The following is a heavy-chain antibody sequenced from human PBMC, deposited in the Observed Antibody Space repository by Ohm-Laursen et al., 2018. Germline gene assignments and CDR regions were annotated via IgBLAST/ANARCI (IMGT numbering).Heavy chain of an antibody. CDR1: GGSISTYY. D-gene: IGHD2-8*01. V-gene: IGHV4-4*07. CDR3: AGAPNLYYFDY. CDR2: IYTSGST. Sequence: SQTLSLTCTVSGGSISTYYWSWIRQPAGKGLEWIGRIYTSGSTNYNPSLKSRVTISINTSKNQFSLQLRFVTAADTAVYHCAGAPNLYYFDYWGQGTLVTVSS. J-gene: IGHJ4*02.